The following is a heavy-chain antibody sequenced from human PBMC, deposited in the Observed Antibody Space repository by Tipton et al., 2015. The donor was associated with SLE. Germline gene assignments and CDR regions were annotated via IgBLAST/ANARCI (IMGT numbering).Heavy chain of an antibody. CDR1: GFTFGDYW. D-gene: IGHD1-14*01. V-gene: IGHV3-7*01. CDR3: AREMSRKSGKWSANYFDY. Sequence: SLRLSCAASGFTFGDYWMSWVRQAPGKGLEWVANIRQEGGETYYVDSVKGRLTISRDNGKNSLYLQMNSLRAGDTAVYYCAREMSRKSGKWSANYFDYWGQGTLVTVSS. J-gene: IGHJ4*02. CDR2: IRQEGGET.